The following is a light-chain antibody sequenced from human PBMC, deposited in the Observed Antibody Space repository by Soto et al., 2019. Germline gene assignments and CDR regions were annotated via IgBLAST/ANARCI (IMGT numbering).Light chain of an antibody. V-gene: IGKV1-39*01. CDR1: QSVLYSSTKKNY. Sequence: DILVPQSPESLAVSLGEVATIKCKSRQSVLYSSTKKNYIAWYQQKPGKAPKLLIYAASSLQSGVPSRFSGSGSGTDFTLTISSLQPEDFATYYCQQSYSTPITFGRGTRLEIK. CDR2: AAS. J-gene: IGKJ5*01. CDR3: QQSYSTPIT.